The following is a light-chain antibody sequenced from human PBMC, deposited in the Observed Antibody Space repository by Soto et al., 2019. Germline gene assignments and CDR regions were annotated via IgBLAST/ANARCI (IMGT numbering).Light chain of an antibody. CDR3: QQYGTSPRT. J-gene: IGKJ1*01. CDR1: QSVRNNE. CDR2: GAS. Sequence: EIVLTQSPGTLSLSPGERATLSCRASQSVRNNELTWYQQKLGQVPRVLIYGASSRATGIPDRFSGSGSGTDFTLTISRLEPEDSAVYYCQQYGTSPRTFGQGTKVEIK. V-gene: IGKV3-20*01.